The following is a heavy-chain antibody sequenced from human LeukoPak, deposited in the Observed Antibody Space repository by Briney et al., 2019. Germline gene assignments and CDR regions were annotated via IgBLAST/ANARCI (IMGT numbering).Heavy chain of an antibody. CDR3: AREGPYYDSSGYVDY. J-gene: IGHJ4*02. V-gene: IGHV3-66*01. Sequence: GGSLRLSCAASGFTVSSNYMSWVRQAPGKGLEWVSVIYSGGSTYYADSVKGRFTISRDNSKNTLYLQMNSLRAEDTAVYYCAREGPYYDSSGYVDYWGQGTLVTVSS. CDR2: IYSGGST. D-gene: IGHD3-22*01. CDR1: GFTVSSNY.